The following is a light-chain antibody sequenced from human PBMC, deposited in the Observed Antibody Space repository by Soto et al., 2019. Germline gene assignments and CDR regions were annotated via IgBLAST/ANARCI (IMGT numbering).Light chain of an antibody. J-gene: IGLJ1*01. CDR1: SSDVGTYNL. CDR2: EVN. Sequence: QSVLTQPASVSGSLGQSITISCTGTSSDVGTYNLVSWYQQLPDKAPKLIIHEVNNRPSGVSTRFSGSKSGNTASLTISGLQAEDDADYHCYSYAGSSTYVFGTGTKVTVL. V-gene: IGLV2-23*02. CDR3: YSYAGSSTYV.